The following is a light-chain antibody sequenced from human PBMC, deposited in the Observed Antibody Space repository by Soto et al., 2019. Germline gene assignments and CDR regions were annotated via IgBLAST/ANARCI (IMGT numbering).Light chain of an antibody. J-gene: IGKJ3*01. V-gene: IGKV3-11*01. Sequence: EIVLTQSPATLSLSPGERATLSCRASQSVSSYLAWYQQKPGQAPRLLIYDASNRATGIPARFSGSGSGTDFTLTISILEPEDFAVYYCQQLSNWPSTFGPGTKVDIK. CDR3: QQLSNWPST. CDR1: QSVSSY. CDR2: DAS.